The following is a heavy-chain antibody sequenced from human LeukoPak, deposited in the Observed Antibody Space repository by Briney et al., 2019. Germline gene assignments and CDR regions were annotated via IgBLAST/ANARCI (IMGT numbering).Heavy chain of an antibody. J-gene: IGHJ4*02. CDR3: AKIVQGHYFDWLPYFDY. CDR2: INQDGSEK. CDR1: GFTFDDYW. Sequence: PGGSLRLSCGASGFTFDDYWMSWVRQAPGQGLEWVANINQDGSEKYYLDSAKGRFTISRDNARNSLYLQVNSLRAEDTAVYYCAKIVQGHYFDWLPYFDYWGQGTLVTVSS. V-gene: IGHV3-7*03. D-gene: IGHD3-9*01.